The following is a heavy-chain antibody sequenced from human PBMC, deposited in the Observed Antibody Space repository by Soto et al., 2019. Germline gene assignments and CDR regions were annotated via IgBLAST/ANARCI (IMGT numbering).Heavy chain of an antibody. CDR3: ARLYMIRARDYFDY. Sequence: GASVKVSCKASGYTFTSYGFSWVRQAPGQGLEWMGWINTYNGNTKYAQNLQGRVTMTTDTSTSTGYMELRSLGSDDTAVYYCARLYMIRARDYFDYWGQGTLVPVSS. CDR2: INTYNGNT. J-gene: IGHJ4*02. V-gene: IGHV1-18*01. CDR1: GYTFTSYG. D-gene: IGHD3-16*01.